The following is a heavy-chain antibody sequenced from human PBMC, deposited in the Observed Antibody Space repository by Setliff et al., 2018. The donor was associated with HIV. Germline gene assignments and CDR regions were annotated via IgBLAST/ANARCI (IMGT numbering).Heavy chain of an antibody. D-gene: IGHD3-3*01. J-gene: IGHJ6*02. Sequence: SETLSLTGAVSGYSISIGYYWGWIRQPPGKGLEWIVSIAYSGSTYYNPSLQSRVSLSVYTSKNQFSLKLSSATAADTAVYYCARRLQFLEFLHGVGGLDVWGQGTTVTVSS. CDR1: GYSISIGYY. CDR3: ARRLQFLEFLHGVGGLDV. CDR2: IAYSGST. V-gene: IGHV4-38-2*01.